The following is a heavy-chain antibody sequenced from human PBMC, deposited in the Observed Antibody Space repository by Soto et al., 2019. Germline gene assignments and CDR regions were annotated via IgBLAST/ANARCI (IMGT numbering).Heavy chain of an antibody. CDR2: IYPGDSDT. V-gene: IGHV5-51*01. CDR3: ARHERWELLPIKGFDP. D-gene: IGHD1-26*01. J-gene: IGHJ5*02. CDR1: GYSFTSYW. Sequence: VESLKISCKGSGYSFTSYWIGWVGQMPGKGLEWMGIIYPGDSDTRYSPSFQGQVTISADKSISTAYLQWSSLKASDTAMYYCARHERWELLPIKGFDPWGQGTLVTVSS.